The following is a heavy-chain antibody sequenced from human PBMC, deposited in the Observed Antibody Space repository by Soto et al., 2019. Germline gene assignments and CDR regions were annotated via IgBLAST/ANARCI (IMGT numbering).Heavy chain of an antibody. V-gene: IGHV4-59*01. J-gene: IGHJ6*02. D-gene: IGHD3-3*01. Sequence: SETLSLTCTVSGGSISSYYWSWIRQPPGKGLEWIGYIYYSGSTNYNPSLKSRVTISVDTSQNKFSLKLSSVTAADTAVYCCARTVRLWEWLPIGYNYCMDVWGQVTTVTVSS. CDR2: IYYSGST. CDR1: GGSISSYY. CDR3: ARTVRLWEWLPIGYNYCMDV.